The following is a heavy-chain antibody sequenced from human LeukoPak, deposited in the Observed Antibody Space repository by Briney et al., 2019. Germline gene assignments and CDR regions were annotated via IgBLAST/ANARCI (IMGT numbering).Heavy chain of an antibody. CDR2: IYYSGSS. J-gene: IGHJ4*02. CDR1: GDSMTSSNYY. CDR3: ARHGWPAAKWPYFDY. V-gene: IGHV4-39*01. Sequence: KPSETLSLTCTVSGDSMTSSNYYWGWIRQPPGKGLEWIGSIYYSGSSYYNPSLTSRVTISVDTSKNQFSLKLNSVTAADTAVYYCARHGWPAAKWPYFDYWGQGTLVTVSS. D-gene: IGHD2-2*01.